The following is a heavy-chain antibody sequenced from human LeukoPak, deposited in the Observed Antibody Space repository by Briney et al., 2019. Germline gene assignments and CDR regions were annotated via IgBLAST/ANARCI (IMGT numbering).Heavy chain of an antibody. Sequence: SQTLSLTCAISGDSVSSNSAAWNWIRQSPSRGLEWLGRTYYRSKWYNDYAVSVKSRITINPDTSKNQFSLQLNSVTPEDTAVYYCARGEHYYYDSSGLRAFDIWGQGTMVTVSS. CDR3: ARGEHYYYDSSGLRAFDI. CDR1: GDSVSSNSAA. CDR2: TYYRSKWYN. D-gene: IGHD3-22*01. J-gene: IGHJ3*02. V-gene: IGHV6-1*01.